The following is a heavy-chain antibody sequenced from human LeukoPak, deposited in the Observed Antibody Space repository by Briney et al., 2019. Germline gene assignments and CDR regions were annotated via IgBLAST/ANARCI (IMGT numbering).Heavy chain of an antibody. CDR3: ARDWKTNSFDY. J-gene: IGHJ4*02. CDR2: IYYDGSNI. V-gene: IGHV3-33*01. Sequence: GGSLRLSCAASEFTFTTYGMHWVRQAPGKGLEWVAFIYYDGSNIYYANYVKGRFTISRDISRNTLYLQMDSLRAEDTAIYYCARDWKTNSFDYWGQGTLVTVSS. D-gene: IGHD1-1*01. CDR1: EFTFTTYG.